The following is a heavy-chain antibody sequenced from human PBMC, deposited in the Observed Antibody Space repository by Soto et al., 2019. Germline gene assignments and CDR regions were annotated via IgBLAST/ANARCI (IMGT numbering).Heavy chain of an antibody. V-gene: IGHV4-59*08. J-gene: IGHJ4*02. D-gene: IGHD3-10*01. CDR2: IHYSGST. CDR3: ARHNYGSGSTYFDY. CDR1: GGSISSHY. Sequence: PSETLSLTCTVSGGSISSHYWSWIRQPPGKALEWIGYIHYSGSTNYNPSLKSRVTISVDTSKNQFSLKLNSMTAADTAVYYCARHNYGSGSTYFDYWGQGTLVTVSS.